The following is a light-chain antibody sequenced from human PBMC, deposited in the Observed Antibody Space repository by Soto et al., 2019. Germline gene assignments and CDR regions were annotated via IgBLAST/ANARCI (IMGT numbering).Light chain of an antibody. CDR3: QQSYSTPLT. Sequence: DIQMTQSPSSLSASLGDRVTITCRASQSVSSYLNWYQHKPGKAPKLLIYAASSLQSGVPSRFSGSGSGTDFTLTISRLQHEDFATYYCQQSYSTPLTFGGGTKVEIK. CDR1: QSVSSY. J-gene: IGKJ4*01. CDR2: AAS. V-gene: IGKV1-39*01.